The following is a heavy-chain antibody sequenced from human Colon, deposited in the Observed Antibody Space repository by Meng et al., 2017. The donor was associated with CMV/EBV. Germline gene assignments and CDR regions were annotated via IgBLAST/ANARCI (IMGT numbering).Heavy chain of an antibody. CDR1: GFTFNNYA. J-gene: IGHJ4*02. CDR3: TKGREYSDFWSGQDF. V-gene: IGHV3-23*01. D-gene: IGHD3-3*01. CDR2: ASGSGVNT. Sequence: GESLKISCTASGFTFNNYAMSWVRQAPGKGLEWVSSASGSGVNTFYADSVKGRFTISRENSKNTLYLQMHSLGVEDTAIYYCTKGREYSDFWSGQDFWGQGTLVTVSS.